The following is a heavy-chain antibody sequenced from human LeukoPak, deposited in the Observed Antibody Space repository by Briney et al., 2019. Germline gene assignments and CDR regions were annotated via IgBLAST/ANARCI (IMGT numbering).Heavy chain of an antibody. V-gene: IGHV4-34*01. CDR2: INHSGST. CDR3: ARVDYYDSSGYLPRRHNWFDP. CDR1: GGSFSGYY. J-gene: IGHJ5*02. D-gene: IGHD3-22*01. Sequence: SETLSLTCAVYGGSFSGYYWSWIRQPPGKGLEWIGEINHSGSTNYNPSLKSRVTISVDTSKSQFSLKLSSVTAADTAVYYCARVDYYDSSGYLPRRHNWFDPWGQGTLVTVSS.